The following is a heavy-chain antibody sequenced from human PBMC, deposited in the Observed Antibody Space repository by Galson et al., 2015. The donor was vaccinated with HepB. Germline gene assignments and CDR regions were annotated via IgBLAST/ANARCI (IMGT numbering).Heavy chain of an antibody. D-gene: IGHD6-13*01. Sequence: PALVKPTQTLTLTCTFAGFSLRSSGVCVSWIRQPPGKALEWLARIDWDDDKYYNTSLRTRLTISEDTSKNQVVLTMTNMDPVDTATYYCARNLGIAPRCYYSGVTDVWGQGTTVTVSS. CDR2: IDWDDDK. CDR1: GFSLRSSGVC. J-gene: IGHJ6*02. CDR3: ARNLGIAPRCYYSGVTDV. V-gene: IGHV2-70*11.